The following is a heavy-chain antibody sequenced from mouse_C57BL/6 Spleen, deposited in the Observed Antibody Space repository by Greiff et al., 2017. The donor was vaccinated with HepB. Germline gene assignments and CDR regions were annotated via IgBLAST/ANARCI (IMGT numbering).Heavy chain of an antibody. Sequence: VQLQQPGAELVKPGASVKLSCKASGYTFTSYWMHWVKQRPGRGLEWIGRIDPNSGGTKYNEKFKSKATLTVDRPSSTAYMQLSSLTSEDSAVYCCYYYGSSSDWYFDVWGTGTTVTVSS. CDR2: IDPNSGGT. CDR3: YYYGSSSDWYFDV. V-gene: IGHV1-72*01. CDR1: GYTFTSYW. J-gene: IGHJ1*03. D-gene: IGHD1-1*01.